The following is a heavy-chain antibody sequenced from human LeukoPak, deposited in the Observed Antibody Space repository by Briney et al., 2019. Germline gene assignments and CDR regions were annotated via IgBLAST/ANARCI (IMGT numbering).Heavy chain of an antibody. J-gene: IGHJ4*02. D-gene: IGHD1-1*01. Sequence: GGSLRLSCVVSGPTFSNYWMIWVRQAPGKGLESVAIVNEDGSAKYYLDSVKGRFAISRDNARNPLYLEMNSLRAEDTAVYYCARDYWRSIDHWGQGTLVTVSS. CDR2: VNEDGSAK. CDR3: ARDYWRSIDH. V-gene: IGHV3-7*01. CDR1: GPTFSNYW.